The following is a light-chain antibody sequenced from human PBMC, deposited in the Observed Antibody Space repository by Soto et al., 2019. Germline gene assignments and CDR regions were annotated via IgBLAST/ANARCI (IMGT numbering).Light chain of an antibody. Sequence: QSVLTQPPSVSGAPGQRVTISCTGSSSNIGADFDVHWYQQLPGTAPKLLIFVNTNRPSGVPDRFSGSKSGTSASLAITGLQAEDEADYYCQSYDSSLSGYVFGTGTQLTVL. CDR3: QSYDSSLSGYV. V-gene: IGLV1-40*01. CDR2: VNT. J-gene: IGLJ1*01. CDR1: SSNIGADFD.